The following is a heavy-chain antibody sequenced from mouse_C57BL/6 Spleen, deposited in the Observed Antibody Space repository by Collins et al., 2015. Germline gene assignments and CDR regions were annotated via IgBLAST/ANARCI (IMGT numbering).Heavy chain of an antibody. Sequence: QVQLQQSGAELVKPGASVKLSCKTSGYTFTSYWIQWVKQRPGQGLGWIGEIFPGTGTTYYNEKFKGKATLTIDTSSSTAYMQLSSLTSEDSAVYFCARGDWDGYFDVWGAGTTVTVSS. J-gene: IGHJ1*01. D-gene: IGHD4-1*01. V-gene: IGHV1S132*01. CDR1: GYTFTSYW. CDR3: ARGDWDGYFDV. CDR2: IFPGTGTT.